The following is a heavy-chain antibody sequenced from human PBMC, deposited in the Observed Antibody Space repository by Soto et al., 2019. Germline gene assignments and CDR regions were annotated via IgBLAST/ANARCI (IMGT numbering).Heavy chain of an antibody. CDR3: AEADSLVGATNPIDY. CDR1: GFTFSSYA. Sequence: EVQLLESGGGLVQPGGSLRLSCAASGFTFSSYAMSWVRQAPGKGLEWVSAISGSGGSTYYADSVKGRFTISRDNSKHTLYLQMNRLKAEDTAVYDCAEADSLVGATNPIDYWGQGTLVTVSS. V-gene: IGHV3-23*01. CDR2: ISGSGGST. J-gene: IGHJ4*02. D-gene: IGHD1-26*01.